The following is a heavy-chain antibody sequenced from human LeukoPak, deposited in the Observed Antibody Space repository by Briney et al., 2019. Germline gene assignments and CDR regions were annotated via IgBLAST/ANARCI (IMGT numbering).Heavy chain of an antibody. V-gene: IGHV1-18*01. J-gene: IGHJ4*02. CDR1: GYTFTSYG. D-gene: IGHD3-22*01. Sequence: GASVKVSCKASGYTFTSYGISWVRQAPGQGLEWMGWISAYNGNTNYAQKFQGRVTMTRDTSISTAYMELSRLRSDDTAVYYCASTYYDSSGYYRDYWGQGTLVTVSS. CDR3: ASTYYDSSGYYRDY. CDR2: ISAYNGNT.